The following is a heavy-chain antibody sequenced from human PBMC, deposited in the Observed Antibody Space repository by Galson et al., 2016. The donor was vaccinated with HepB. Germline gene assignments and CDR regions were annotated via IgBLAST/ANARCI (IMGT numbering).Heavy chain of an antibody. CDR1: GYTFTDSY. CDR2: VDPEDGAT. J-gene: IGHJ6*02. Sequence: VKVSCKVSGYTFTDSYIHWVQQAPGKGLEWMGLVDPEDGATIYAEKFQDRVTISADTSTDKAYMELSSLRSEDTAVYYCATGKTGRVRQIDYHYYGMDVWGQGTTVTVSS. V-gene: IGHV1-69-2*01. CDR3: ATGKTGRVRQIDYHYYGMDV. D-gene: IGHD3-10*01.